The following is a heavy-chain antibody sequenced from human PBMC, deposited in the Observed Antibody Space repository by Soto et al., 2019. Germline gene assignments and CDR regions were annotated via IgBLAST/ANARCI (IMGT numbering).Heavy chain of an antibody. D-gene: IGHD3-3*01. Sequence: PSETLSLTCAVYGGSFSGYYWSWIRQPPGKGLEWIGEINHSGSTNYNPSLKSRVTISVDTSKNQFPLKLSSVTAADTAVYYCAKLPKKGLGVVIIPQYAFDIWGQGTMVTVSS. CDR2: INHSGST. CDR3: AKLPKKGLGVVIIPQYAFDI. J-gene: IGHJ3*02. CDR1: GGSFSGYY. V-gene: IGHV4-34*01.